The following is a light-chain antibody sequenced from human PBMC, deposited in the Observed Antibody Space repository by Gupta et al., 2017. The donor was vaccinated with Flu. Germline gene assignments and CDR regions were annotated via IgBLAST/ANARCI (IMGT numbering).Light chain of an antibody. V-gene: IGKV6D-21*02. CDR1: QNIGGS. J-gene: IGKJ1*01. CDR2: YAS. CDR3: HQTYSIPWT. Sequence: ALSLSPDLRSVPPTEKVTITCRASQNIGGSLHWYQQKPGQSPKLLIKYASQSMSGVPSRFSGSGSGTEFTLTISSLEAEDAAAYYCHQTYSIPWTFGQGTKVEI.